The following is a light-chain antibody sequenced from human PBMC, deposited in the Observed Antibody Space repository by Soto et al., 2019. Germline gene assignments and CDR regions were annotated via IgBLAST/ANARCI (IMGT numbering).Light chain of an antibody. V-gene: IGKV1-39*01. J-gene: IGKJ1*01. Sequence: DIQMTQSPSSLSASAGDKVTITCQASRHINRYLNWYQQKPGKAPKVLVYGASTLKSGVPSRFSGSGSGTDFTLTITDLQPEDFATYFCQQSYYSPRTFGQGTKVEIK. CDR1: RHINRY. CDR3: QQSYYSPRT. CDR2: GAS.